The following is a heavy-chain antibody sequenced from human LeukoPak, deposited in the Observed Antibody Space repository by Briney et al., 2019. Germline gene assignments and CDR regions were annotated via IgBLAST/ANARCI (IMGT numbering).Heavy chain of an antibody. CDR1: GFTFSSYG. V-gene: IGHV3-23*01. D-gene: IGHD5-18*01. J-gene: IGHJ4*02. Sequence: GGSLRLSCAASGFTFSSYGMSWVRQAPGKGLEWVSAISGSGGRTYYADSVKGRFTISRDNAKNTLYLQMNSLRAEDTAVYYCAKGSRIQLWFSYFDYWGQGTLVTVSS. CDR2: ISGSGGRT. CDR3: AKGSRIQLWFSYFDY.